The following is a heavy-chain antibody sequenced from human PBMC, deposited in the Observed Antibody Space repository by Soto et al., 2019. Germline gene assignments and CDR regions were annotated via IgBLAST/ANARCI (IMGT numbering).Heavy chain of an antibody. CDR1: GGTFSSYA. J-gene: IGHJ4*02. D-gene: IGHD6-13*01. CDR2: IIPIFGTA. V-gene: IGHV1-69*13. Sequence: SVKVFSKASGGTFSSYAISWWRHDPGQELEWRVGIIPIFGTATYAQQLQGSVTITADDSTSTAYMALRSLRSEDTAVYYCLLAAADAYYLDVWGQGTLVTVSS. CDR3: LLAAADAYYLDV.